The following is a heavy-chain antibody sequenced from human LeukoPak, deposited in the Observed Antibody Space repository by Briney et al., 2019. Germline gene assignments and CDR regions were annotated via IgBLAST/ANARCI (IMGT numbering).Heavy chain of an antibody. V-gene: IGHV3-30*02. D-gene: IGHD6-19*01. Sequence: PGGSLRLSCAASGFTFNKYGIHWVRQAPGKGLERVSFIHYDGGKTYYTASVKGRFSISRDNANNTVDLQMNSLRPEDTAVYYCAKDFLDVTVAGTLDQWGQGTLVIVSS. CDR1: GFTFNKYG. CDR2: IHYDGGKT. CDR3: AKDFLDVTVAGTLDQ. J-gene: IGHJ4*02.